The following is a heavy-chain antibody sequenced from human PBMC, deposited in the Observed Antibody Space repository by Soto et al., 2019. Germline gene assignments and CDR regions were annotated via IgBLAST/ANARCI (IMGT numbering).Heavy chain of an antibody. CDR2: IYWNDDK. V-gene: IGHV2-5*01. CDR1: GFSLSTSGVG. Sequence: QITLKESGPTLVNPTQTLTLTCTFSGFSLSTSGVGVGWIRQPSGKALEWLALIYWNDDKRYSSSLKSRLTITKDTSKNQVVLTMTNMDPVDTATYYCAHNPGIVVVVAATQANWFDPWGQETLVTVSS. J-gene: IGHJ5*02. CDR3: AHNPGIVVVVAATQANWFDP. D-gene: IGHD2-15*01.